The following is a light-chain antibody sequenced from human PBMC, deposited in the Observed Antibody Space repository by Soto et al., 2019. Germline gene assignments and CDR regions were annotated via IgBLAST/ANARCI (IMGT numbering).Light chain of an antibody. CDR1: QSVSSSY. Sequence: EIVLTQSPGTLSLSPGERATLSCRASQSVSSSYLAWYQQKPGQTPSLLIYGASSRATGIPDRFSGSGSGTDVTLTISRLEPEDFEVYYCQQYGSSPGTFGQGTKLEIK. V-gene: IGKV3-20*01. J-gene: IGKJ2*01. CDR2: GAS. CDR3: QQYGSSPGT.